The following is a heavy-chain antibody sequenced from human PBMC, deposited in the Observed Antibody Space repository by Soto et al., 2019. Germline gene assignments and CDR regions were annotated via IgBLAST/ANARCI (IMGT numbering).Heavy chain of an antibody. CDR2: INSDGSST. V-gene: IGHV3-74*01. Sequence: GGSLRLSCAASGFTFSSYWMHWVRQAPGKGLVWVSRINSDGSSTSYADSVKGRFTISRDNAKNTLYLQMNSLRAEDTAVYYCARVTYNWNYVPYLDYWGRGTLVTVSS. J-gene: IGHJ4*02. CDR1: GFTFSSYW. D-gene: IGHD1-7*01. CDR3: ARVTYNWNYVPYLDY.